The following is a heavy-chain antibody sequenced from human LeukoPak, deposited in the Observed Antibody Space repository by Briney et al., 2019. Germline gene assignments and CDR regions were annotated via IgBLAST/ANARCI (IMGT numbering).Heavy chain of an antibody. V-gene: IGHV1-2*02. CDR1: GYAFSDYY. D-gene: IGHD2-2*01. J-gene: IGHJ6*02. CDR2: INSNSGDT. CDR3: ARDLSFLSLVVPAAANPRHYYYYGMDV. Sequence: ASVKVSCKASGYAFSDYYIHWVRQAPGQGLEWLGWINSNSGDTKYAQTFQGRVTMTRDTSISTFYMDLIGLRSDDTAVYYCARDLSFLSLVVPAAANPRHYYYYGMDVWGQGTTVTVSS.